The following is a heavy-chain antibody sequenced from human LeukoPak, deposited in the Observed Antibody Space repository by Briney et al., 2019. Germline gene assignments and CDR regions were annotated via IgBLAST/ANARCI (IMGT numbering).Heavy chain of an antibody. Sequence: GGPLTLSRAASGFTFSAYWIRWVRQAPGKGLEWVASIKEDGSEKYYVDSVKGRFTISRDNAKNSLYLQMNSLRAEDTAVYYCARLTLSANDRCYDYCGQGNLVTVSS. CDR2: IKEDGSEK. CDR3: ARLTLSANDRCYDY. CDR1: GFTFSAYW. V-gene: IGHV3-7*01. D-gene: IGHD5-12*01. J-gene: IGHJ4*02.